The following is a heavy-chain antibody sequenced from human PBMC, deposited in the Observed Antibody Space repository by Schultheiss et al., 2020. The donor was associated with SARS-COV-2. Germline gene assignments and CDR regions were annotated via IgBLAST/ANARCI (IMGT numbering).Heavy chain of an antibody. J-gene: IGHJ4*02. D-gene: IGHD2-15*01. Sequence: SQTLSLTCAVYGGSFSGYYWSWIRQPPGKGLEWIGRIYTSGSTNYNPSLKSRVTMSVDTSKNQFSLKLSSVTAADTAVYYCARDEAPLTTPFDYWGQGTLVTVSS. CDR3: ARDEAPLTTPFDY. V-gene: IGHV4-59*10. CDR2: IYTSGST. CDR1: GGSFSGYY.